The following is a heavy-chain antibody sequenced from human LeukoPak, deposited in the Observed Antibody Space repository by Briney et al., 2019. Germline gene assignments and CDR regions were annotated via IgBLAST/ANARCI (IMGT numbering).Heavy chain of an antibody. CDR1: GGSISSYY. D-gene: IGHD3-10*01. V-gene: IGHV4-4*07. CDR2: IYTSGST. J-gene: IGHJ4*02. CDR3: ARRYGSGSYYNNGPPFFDY. Sequence: SETLSLTCTVSGGSISSYYWSWIRQPAGKGLEWIGRIYTSGSTNYNPSLKSRVTMSVDTSKNQFSLKLSSVTAADTAVYYCARRYGSGSYYNNGPPFFDYWGQGTLVTVSS.